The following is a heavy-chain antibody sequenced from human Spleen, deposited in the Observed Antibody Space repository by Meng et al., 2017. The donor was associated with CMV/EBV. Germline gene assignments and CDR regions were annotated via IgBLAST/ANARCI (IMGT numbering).Heavy chain of an antibody. CDR3: ARVGNDSSGYGLDY. Sequence: SGGSISCGGYYWSWIRQHPGKGLEWIGYIYYSGSTFHSPSLKSRVTISVDTSKNQFSLKLSSVTAADTAVYYCARVGNDSSGYGLDYWGQGTLVTVSS. D-gene: IGHD3-22*01. CDR1: GGSISCGGYY. V-gene: IGHV4-31*02. J-gene: IGHJ4*02. CDR2: IYYSGST.